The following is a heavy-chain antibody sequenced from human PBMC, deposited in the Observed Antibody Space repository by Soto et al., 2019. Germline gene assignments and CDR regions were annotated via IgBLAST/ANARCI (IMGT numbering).Heavy chain of an antibody. J-gene: IGHJ6*02. V-gene: IGHV4-4*02. Sequence: AVTLSLTCAVSGGSNSISNRWTVVRQPPGKGLEWIGEIYHSGSTTYNPSLKSRVTISIDKSKNQFSLKLSSVTAADTAVYYCARGSSIAGLYHGMDVWGQGTTVS. CDR1: GGSNSISNR. CDR2: IYHSGST. D-gene: IGHD6-6*01. CDR3: ARGSSIAGLYHGMDV.